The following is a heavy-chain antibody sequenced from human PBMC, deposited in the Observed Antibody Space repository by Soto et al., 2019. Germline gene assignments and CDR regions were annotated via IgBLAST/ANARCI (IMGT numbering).Heavy chain of an antibody. V-gene: IGHV3-33*01. CDR3: ARENYGSGSYFYYYYGMDV. D-gene: IGHD3-10*01. J-gene: IGHJ6*02. Sequence: LLFSCSASGFTFSSCGLYWVRLGPGKGQGWVEVIWYDGSNKYYADSVKGRFTISRDNSKNTLYLQMNSRRAEDTAVYYCARENYGSGSYFYYYYGMDVWGQGTTVTVSS. CDR2: IWYDGSNK. CDR1: GFTFSSCG.